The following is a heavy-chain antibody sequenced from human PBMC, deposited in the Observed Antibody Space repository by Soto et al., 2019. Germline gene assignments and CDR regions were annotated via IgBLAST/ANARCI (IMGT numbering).Heavy chain of an antibody. J-gene: IGHJ4*02. CDR2: ISGTGSAI. V-gene: IGHV3-48*03. Sequence: SLRLSCVASGFTFSSYEMNWVRQAPGKGLEWVSYISGTGSAIHYADSVKGRYTISRDNTKSSLYLQMDSLRAEDTAVYYCARGVIASSDFWGQGTLVTVSS. CDR1: GFTFSSYE. CDR3: ARGVIASSDF. D-gene: IGHD2-21*01.